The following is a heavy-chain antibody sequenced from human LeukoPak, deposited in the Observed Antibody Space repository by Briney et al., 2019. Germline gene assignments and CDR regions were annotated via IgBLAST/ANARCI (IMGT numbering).Heavy chain of an antibody. D-gene: IGHD6-19*01. CDR1: GFTFSSYA. V-gene: IGHV3-23*01. CDR2: ISGSVRST. Sequence: GGSLRLSCAASGFTFSSYAMSWVRLAPGKGLEWVSAISGSVRSTYYADSVKGRFTISRDNSKNTLYLQMNSLRADDTAVYYCAKAREVGGWEYFQHWGQGTLVTVSS. J-gene: IGHJ1*01. CDR3: AKAREVGGWEYFQH.